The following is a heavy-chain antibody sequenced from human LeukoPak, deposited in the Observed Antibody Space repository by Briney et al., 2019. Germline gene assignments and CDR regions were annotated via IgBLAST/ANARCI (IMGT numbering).Heavy chain of an antibody. V-gene: IGHV4-31*03. CDR2: IYYSGST. J-gene: IGHJ4*02. D-gene: IGHD5-24*01. CDR1: GGSISSGGYY. Sequence: PSQTLSLTCTVTGGSISSGGYYWSWIRQHPGKGLEWIGYIYYSGSTYYNPSLKSRVTISVDTSKNQFSLKLSSVTAADTAVYYCACTISHDAGPFDYWGQGTLVTVSS. CDR3: ACTISHDAGPFDY.